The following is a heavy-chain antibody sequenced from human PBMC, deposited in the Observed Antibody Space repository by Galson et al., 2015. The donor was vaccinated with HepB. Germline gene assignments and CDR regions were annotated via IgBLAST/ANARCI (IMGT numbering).Heavy chain of an antibody. CDR2: ISGSGRTT. Sequence: SLRLSCAASGFTFSSFAMSWVRQAPGKGLKWVSAISGSGRTTDYADSVKGRFTISRDNSKNTLCLQMSSLRAEDTAVYFCAIDYFYGSGSYHHTWGQGTMVTVSS. V-gene: IGHV3-23*01. CDR3: AIDYFYGSGSYHHT. J-gene: IGHJ3*02. CDR1: GFTFSSFA. D-gene: IGHD3-10*01.